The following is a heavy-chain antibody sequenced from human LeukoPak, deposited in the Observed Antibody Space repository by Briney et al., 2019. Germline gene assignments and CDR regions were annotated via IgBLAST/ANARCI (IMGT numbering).Heavy chain of an antibody. D-gene: IGHD3-16*01. V-gene: IGHV1-69*04. CDR2: IVPVIEIA. Sequence: ASVKLSCKASGGTLITHIISWVRQAPGQGLEWMGRIVPVIEIANYAQKFQGRVTITADESTSTAYMELSSLRSEDTAVYYCARDGGILTWGQGTMVTVSS. J-gene: IGHJ3*01. CDR3: ARDGGILT. CDR1: GGTLITHI.